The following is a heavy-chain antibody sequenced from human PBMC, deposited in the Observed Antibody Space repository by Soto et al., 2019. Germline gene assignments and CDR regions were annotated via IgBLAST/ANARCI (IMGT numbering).Heavy chain of an antibody. J-gene: IGHJ4*02. CDR3: ARHLGEGYFDY. Sequence: SETMSLTCTVSGYSLSSITYFWGWVRPPPGKGLEWIGSIYYSGSTYYNPSLKSRVTISVDTSKNHFSLKLSSVTAADTAVYYCARHLGEGYFDYWVQGTLVTVSS. CDR1: GYSLSSITYF. CDR2: IYYSGST. V-gene: IGHV4-39*01.